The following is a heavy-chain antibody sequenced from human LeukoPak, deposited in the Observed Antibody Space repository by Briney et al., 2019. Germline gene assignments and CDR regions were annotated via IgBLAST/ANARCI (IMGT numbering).Heavy chain of an antibody. CDR1: GGTFSRYA. D-gene: IGHD3-22*01. J-gene: IGHJ4*02. CDR3: ARDAAIYDTSAYYYLW. Sequence: SVKVSCKASGGTFSRYAISWVRQAPGQGLEWMGGITPMFGTANYAQKFQGRVTIIADESTSTAYMELSSLRSEDTAVYYCARDAAIYDTSAYYYLWWGQGTLVTVSS. CDR2: ITPMFGTA. V-gene: IGHV1-69*01.